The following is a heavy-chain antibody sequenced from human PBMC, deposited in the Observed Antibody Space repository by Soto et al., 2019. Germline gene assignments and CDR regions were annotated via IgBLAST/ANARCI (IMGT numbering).Heavy chain of an antibody. Sequence: SETLSLTCTVSGGSISSYYWSWIRQPPGKGLEWIGDIYYSGSTNYNPSLKSRVTISVDTSKNQFSLKLSSVTAADTAVYYCARGISLSSIGAFDIWGQGTMVTVSS. CDR2: IYYSGST. D-gene: IGHD6-6*01. CDR1: GGSISSYY. V-gene: IGHV4-59*01. J-gene: IGHJ3*02. CDR3: ARGISLSSIGAFDI.